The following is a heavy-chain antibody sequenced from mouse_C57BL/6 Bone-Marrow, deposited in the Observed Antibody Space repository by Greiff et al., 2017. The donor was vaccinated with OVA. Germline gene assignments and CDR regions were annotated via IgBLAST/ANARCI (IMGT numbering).Heavy chain of an antibody. CDR1: GFSFNTYA. CDR2: IRSKSNNYAT. Sequence: EVHLVESGGGLVQPKGSLKLSCAASGFSFNTYAMNWVRQAPGKGLEWVARIRSKSNNYATYYADSVKDRFTISRDDSERMLYLQMNNLKTEDTAMYYCVRDYYGSSYGTYWYFDVWGTGTTVTVSS. D-gene: IGHD1-1*01. V-gene: IGHV10-1*01. CDR3: VRDYYGSSYGTYWYFDV. J-gene: IGHJ1*03.